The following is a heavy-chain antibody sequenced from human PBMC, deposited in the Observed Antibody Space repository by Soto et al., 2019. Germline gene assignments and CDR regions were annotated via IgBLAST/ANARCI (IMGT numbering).Heavy chain of an antibody. J-gene: IGHJ4*02. V-gene: IGHV3-30-3*01. CDR1: GFTFSSYA. Sequence: QVQLVESGGGVVQPGRSLRLSCAASGFTFSSYAMHWVRQAPGKGLEWVAVISSDGRNKYYADSVKGRFTLSRDNSKNTMYLQMNSLRAEDTAVYYCAREMVGGYSGSYQDWGQGTLVTVSS. CDR2: ISSDGRNK. CDR3: AREMVGGYSGSYQD. D-gene: IGHD1-26*01.